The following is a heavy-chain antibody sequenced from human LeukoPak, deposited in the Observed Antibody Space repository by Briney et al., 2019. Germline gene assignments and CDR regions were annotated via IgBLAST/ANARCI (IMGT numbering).Heavy chain of an antibody. CDR2: IKHDGTDK. CDR3: ARVLNSGGYAYPGSLDY. V-gene: IGHV3-7*01. J-gene: IGHJ4*02. CDR1: GFPFSGHW. Sequence: GGSLRLSCAASGFPFSGHWMDWVRQAPGKGLEWVANIKHDGTDKYYVDSVKGRFTISRDNAKGSVYLDMNNLRAEDTAVYYCARVLNSGGYAYPGSLDYWGQGTLVTVSS. D-gene: IGHD2-15*01.